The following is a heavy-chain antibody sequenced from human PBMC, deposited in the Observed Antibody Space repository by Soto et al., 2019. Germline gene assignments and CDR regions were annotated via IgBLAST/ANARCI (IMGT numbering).Heavy chain of an antibody. J-gene: IGHJ4*02. CDR3: VIAVRGVIAFEY. Sequence: GGSLRLSCAASVFTFSSYGMHLVRQAPGKGLEWVAVISYDGSNKYYADSVKGRFTISRDNSKNTLYLQMNSLRAEDTAVYYCVIAVRGVIAFEYWGQGTMVTVSS. CDR2: ISYDGSNK. CDR1: VFTFSSYG. D-gene: IGHD3-10*01. V-gene: IGHV3-30*03.